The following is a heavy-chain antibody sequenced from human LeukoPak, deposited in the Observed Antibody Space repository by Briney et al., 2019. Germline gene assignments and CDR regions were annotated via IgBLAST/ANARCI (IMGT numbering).Heavy chain of an antibody. D-gene: IGHD3-22*01. CDR1: GYTFTSYG. Sequence: ASVKVSCKASGYTFTSYGISRVRQAPGQGLEWMGWINPNSGGTDYAQKFQGRVTMTRDTSISTAYMELSRLRSDDTAVYYCARDPASDSSASDAFDIWGQGTMVTVSS. CDR2: INPNSGGT. J-gene: IGHJ3*02. CDR3: ARDPASDSSASDAFDI. V-gene: IGHV1-2*02.